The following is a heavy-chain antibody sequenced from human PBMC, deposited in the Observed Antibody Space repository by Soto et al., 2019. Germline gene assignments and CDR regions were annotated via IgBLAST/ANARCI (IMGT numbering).Heavy chain of an antibody. J-gene: IGHJ4*02. CDR1: GYSFTSYW. V-gene: IGHV5-51*01. D-gene: IGHD3-22*01. Sequence: PGESLKISCKGSGYSFTSYWIGWVRQMPGKGLEWMGIIHPGDSDTRYSPSFQGQVTISADKSISTAYLQWSSLKASDTAMYYCARTKGPYYYDSSGYYYFDYWGQGTLVTVSS. CDR2: IHPGDSDT. CDR3: ARTKGPYYYDSSGYYYFDY.